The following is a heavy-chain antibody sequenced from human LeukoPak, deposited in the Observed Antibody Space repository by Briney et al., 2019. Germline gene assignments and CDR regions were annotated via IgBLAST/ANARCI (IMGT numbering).Heavy chain of an antibody. V-gene: IGHV3-23*01. D-gene: IGHD4-17*01. Sequence: GGSLRLSCAASGFTFSSYAMSWVRRAPGKGLEWVSGITTSGGSASYADSVKGRFTISRDNSKNTLYLQMNSLRGEDTAVYYCAKELTTVTTFRWFDPWGQGTLVTVSS. CDR1: GFTFSSYA. J-gene: IGHJ5*02. CDR3: AKELTTVTTFRWFDP. CDR2: ITTSGGSA.